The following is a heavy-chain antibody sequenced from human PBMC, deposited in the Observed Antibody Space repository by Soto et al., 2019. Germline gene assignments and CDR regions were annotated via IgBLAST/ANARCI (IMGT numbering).Heavy chain of an antibody. Sequence: GSLRLSCAASGFTFSSYAMSWVRQAPGKGLEWVSAISGSGGSTYYADSVKGRFTISRDNSKNTLYLQMNSLRAEDTAVYYCAKDRGRVGVVVTAIYYYYGMDVWGQGTTVTVSS. CDR3: AKDRGRVGVVVTAIYYYYGMDV. V-gene: IGHV3-23*01. D-gene: IGHD2-21*02. J-gene: IGHJ6*02. CDR1: GFTFSSYA. CDR2: ISGSGGST.